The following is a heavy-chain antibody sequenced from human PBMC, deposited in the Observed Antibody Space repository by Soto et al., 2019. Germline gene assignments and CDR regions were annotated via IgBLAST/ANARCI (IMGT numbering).Heavy chain of an antibody. V-gene: IGHV3-23*01. D-gene: IGHD3-16*01. CDR1: GFTFSSYA. J-gene: IGHJ4*02. CDR2: ISGSGGST. Sequence: GGSLRLSCAASGFTFSSYAMSWVRQAPGKGLEWVSAISGSGGSTYYADSVKGRFTISRDNSKNTLYLQMNSLRAEDTAVYYCAKGIRDDYIASGREYYFDYWGQGTLVTVSS. CDR3: AKGIRDDYIASGREYYFDY.